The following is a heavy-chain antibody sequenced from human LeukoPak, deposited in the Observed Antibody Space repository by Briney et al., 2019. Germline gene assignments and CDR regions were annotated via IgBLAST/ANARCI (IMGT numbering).Heavy chain of an antibody. CDR2: INSDGSST. Sequence: GGSLRVSCAASGFTFSSYWMHWVRQAPGNGLVWVSRINSDGSSTSYADSVKGRFTISRDNAKNTLYLQMNSLRAEDTAVYYCARVPLIWFGEYPDYWGQGTLVTVSS. V-gene: IGHV3-74*01. CDR3: ARVPLIWFGEYPDY. CDR1: GFTFSSYW. J-gene: IGHJ4*02. D-gene: IGHD3-10*01.